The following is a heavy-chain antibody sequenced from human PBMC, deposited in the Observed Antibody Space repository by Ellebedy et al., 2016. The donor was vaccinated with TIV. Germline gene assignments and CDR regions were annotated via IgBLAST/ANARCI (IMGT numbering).Heavy chain of an antibody. V-gene: IGHV4-31*03. CDR2: IYYSGRT. J-gene: IGHJ3*01. CDR1: GTFISVGGYY. Sequence: SETLSLTCTVSGTFISVGGYYWAWIRQHPGKGLEWIGHIYYSGRTYYSPSLESRVTISIDMSMNHFSLNLTSVTAADTAVYFCARYYHDYGIDAFDVWGRGTMVTVSS. CDR3: ARYYHDYGIDAFDV. D-gene: IGHD4-17*01.